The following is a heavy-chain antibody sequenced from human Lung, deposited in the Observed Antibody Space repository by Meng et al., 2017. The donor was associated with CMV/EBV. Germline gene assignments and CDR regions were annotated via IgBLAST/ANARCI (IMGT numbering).Heavy chain of an antibody. V-gene: IGHV3-21*06. CDR3: ARVSRTVH. D-gene: IGHD2-2*01. CDR1: GYTLSSYT. Sequence: LRRSCAASGYTLSSYTVNWVRQAPGKGLEWVSSINGGSNYIYYADSVKGRFTISRDNAKNLLYLQMNSLRAEDTAVYYCARVSRTVHWGQGTLVTVSS. CDR2: INGGSNYI. J-gene: IGHJ4*02.